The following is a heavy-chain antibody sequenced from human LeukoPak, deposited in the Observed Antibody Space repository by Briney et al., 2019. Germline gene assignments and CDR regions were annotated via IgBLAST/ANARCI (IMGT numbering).Heavy chain of an antibody. CDR1: GGTFSSYA. J-gene: IGHJ4*02. D-gene: IGHD3-10*01. CDR2: IIPIFGTA. V-gene: IGHV1-69*05. CDR3: ARDRSHYYGSGSYLPADY. Sequence: GASVKVSCKASGGTFSSYAISWVRQAPGQGLEWMGGIIPIFGTANYAQKFQGRVTITTDESTSTAYMELSSLRSEDTAVYYCARDRSHYYGSGSYLPADYWGQGTVVTVSS.